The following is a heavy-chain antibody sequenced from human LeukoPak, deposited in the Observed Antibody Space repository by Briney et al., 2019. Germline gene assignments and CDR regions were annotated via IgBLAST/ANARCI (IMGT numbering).Heavy chain of an antibody. Sequence: YPSETLSLTCAVYGGSFSGYYWSWIRQPPGKGLEWIGEINHSGSTYYNPSLKSRVTISVDRSKNQFSLKLSSVTAADTAVYYCARDISGYSYWYFDLWGRGTLVTVSS. V-gene: IGHV4-34*01. J-gene: IGHJ2*01. CDR3: ARDISGYSYWYFDL. CDR2: INHSGST. CDR1: GGSFSGYY. D-gene: IGHD3-22*01.